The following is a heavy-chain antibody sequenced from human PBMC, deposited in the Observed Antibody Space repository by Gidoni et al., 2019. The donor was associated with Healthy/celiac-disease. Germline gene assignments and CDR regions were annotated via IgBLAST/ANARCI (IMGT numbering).Heavy chain of an antibody. Sequence: QVQLVESGGGVVQPGRSLIPSCAASGFTFSSYGMHWVRQAPGKGLEWVAVISYDGSNKYYADSVKGRFTISRDNSKNTLYLQMNSLRAEDTAVYYCAKDLTLLRYFDYGLDAFDIWGQGTMVTVSS. V-gene: IGHV3-30*18. J-gene: IGHJ3*02. CDR2: ISYDGSNK. CDR3: AKDLTLLRYFDYGLDAFDI. D-gene: IGHD3-9*01. CDR1: GFTFSSYG.